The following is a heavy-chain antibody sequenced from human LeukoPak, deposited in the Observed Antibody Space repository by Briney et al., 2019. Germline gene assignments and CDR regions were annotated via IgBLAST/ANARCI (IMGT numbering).Heavy chain of an antibody. CDR2: IYSGGDT. D-gene: IGHD2-2*01. CDR3: ARGYCDSSTCYSP. J-gene: IGHJ5*02. Sequence: ETLSLTCTVSGGSISSNYMSWVRQAPGKGLEWVSVIYSGGDTYYADSVKGRFTISRDNSKNTLYLQMNSLRAEDTAVYYCARGYCDSSTCYSPWGLGTLVTVSS. CDR1: GGSISSNY. V-gene: IGHV3-53*01.